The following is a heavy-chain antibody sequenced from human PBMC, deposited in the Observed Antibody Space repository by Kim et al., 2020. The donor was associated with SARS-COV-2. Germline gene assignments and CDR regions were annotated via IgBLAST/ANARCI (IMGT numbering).Heavy chain of an antibody. J-gene: IGHJ4*01. Sequence: GGSLRLSCTASGFTFGDYAMSWVRQAPGKGLEWVSFMRNKAYGGTTEYAASVKGRFTISRDDSRIIAYLQMNSLKTEDTAVYYCSRGGYYDSSGYPFFD. CDR3: SRGGYYDSSGYPFFD. V-gene: IGHV3-49*04. D-gene: IGHD3-22*01. CDR2: MRNKAYGGTT. CDR1: GFTFGDYA.